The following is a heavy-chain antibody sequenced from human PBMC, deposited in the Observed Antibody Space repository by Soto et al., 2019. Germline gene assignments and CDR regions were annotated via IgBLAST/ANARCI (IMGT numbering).Heavy chain of an antibody. CDR2: INSDGSST. CDR1: GFTFSSYW. CDR3: ALGIAAAGRVYYYYGMDV. Sequence: GGSLRLSCAASGFTFSSYWMHWVRQAPGKGLVWVSRINSDGSSTSYADSVKGRFTISRDNAKNTLYLQMNSLRAEDTAVYYCALGIAAAGRVYYYYGMDVWGQGTTVTVSS. V-gene: IGHV3-74*01. D-gene: IGHD6-13*01. J-gene: IGHJ6*02.